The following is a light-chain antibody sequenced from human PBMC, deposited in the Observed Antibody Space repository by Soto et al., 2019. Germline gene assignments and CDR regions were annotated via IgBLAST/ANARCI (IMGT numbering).Light chain of an antibody. CDR1: QGISSY. CDR3: QQLNSDLGT. V-gene: IGKV1-9*01. CDR2: AAS. Sequence: QSFLSASVGDRVSITCWASQGISSYLAWYQQKPGKAPKVLIYAASTLQSGVPSRFSGSASGTEFTLTISRLQREDFATYYCQQLNSDLGTFGQGTKV. J-gene: IGKJ1*01.